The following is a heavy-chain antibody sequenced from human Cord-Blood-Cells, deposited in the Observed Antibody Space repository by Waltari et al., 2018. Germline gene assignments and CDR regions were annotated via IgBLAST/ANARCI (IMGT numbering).Heavy chain of an antibody. CDR1: GGSFRGYY. J-gene: IGHJ5*02. V-gene: IGHV4-34*01. CDR3: ARGAGGSYYWFDP. Sequence: QVQLQQWGAGLLKPSETLSLPCAVYGGSFRGYYWSWIRQPPGKGLEWIGEINHSGSPNYNPSRKGRVTLSVDTSKNRFSLKLSSVTAAETAVDCCARGAGGSYYWFDPWGQGTLVTVSS. CDR2: INHSGSP. D-gene: IGHD1-26*01.